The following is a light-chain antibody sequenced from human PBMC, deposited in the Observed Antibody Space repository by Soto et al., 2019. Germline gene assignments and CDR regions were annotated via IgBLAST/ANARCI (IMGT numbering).Light chain of an antibody. CDR3: ETWDGTLSSGV. Sequence: QSVLTQPPSVSAAPGQEVTISCSGTSSNIGRYSVSWYQQLPGTAPKLLIFEDSKRPSGIPARFFGSKSGTSATLAITGLQTGDEADYYCETWDGTLSSGVFGGGTKLTVL. V-gene: IGLV1-51*01. J-gene: IGLJ3*02. CDR2: EDS. CDR1: SSNIGRYS.